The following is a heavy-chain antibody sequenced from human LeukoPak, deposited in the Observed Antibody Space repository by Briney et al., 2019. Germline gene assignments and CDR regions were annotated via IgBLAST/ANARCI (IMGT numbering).Heavy chain of an antibody. CDR2: ISPHSTFT. D-gene: IGHD1-1*01. CDR1: GFTFTDYY. Sequence: GASVKVSCKSSGFTFTDYYIHWVRQAPGQGLEWMGYISPHSTFTSSPQNFQGRVTMTRDPSNSTAYIELTNLTPDDTAVYYCAREGTALFSKDFDSWGQGTLVTVSS. V-gene: IGHV1-2*02. J-gene: IGHJ4*02. CDR3: AREGTALFSKDFDS.